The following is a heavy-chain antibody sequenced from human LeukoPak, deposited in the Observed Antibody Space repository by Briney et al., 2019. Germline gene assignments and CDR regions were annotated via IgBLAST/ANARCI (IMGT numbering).Heavy chain of an antibody. Sequence: PGGSLRLSCAASGFTFSDYYMSWIRQAPGKGLEWVSYISSSGSTIYYADSVKGRFTISRDNAKNSLYLQMNSLRAEDTAVYYCASEATFGGVINWLDPWGQGTLVTVSS. V-gene: IGHV3-11*04. D-gene: IGHD3-16*01. CDR1: GFTFSDYY. CDR3: ASEATFGGVINWLDP. CDR2: ISSSGSTI. J-gene: IGHJ5*02.